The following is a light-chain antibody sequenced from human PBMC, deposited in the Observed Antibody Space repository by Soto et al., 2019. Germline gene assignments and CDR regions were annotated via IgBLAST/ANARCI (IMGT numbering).Light chain of an antibody. V-gene: IGKV1-5*01. CDR3: QQYDNNWT. Sequence: DIQMTQSPSTLTASVGDRAIITCRASQRVARWLAWYQQKPGKAPKVLISGASNMESGVPSRFSGSGFGTQFTLTISSLQPDDYATYYCQQYDNNWTFGQGTKVEI. CDR2: GAS. CDR1: QRVARW. J-gene: IGKJ1*01.